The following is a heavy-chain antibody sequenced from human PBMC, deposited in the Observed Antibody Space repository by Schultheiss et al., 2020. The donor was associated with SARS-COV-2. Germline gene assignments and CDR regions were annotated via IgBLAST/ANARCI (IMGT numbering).Heavy chain of an antibody. CDR2: INHSGST. V-gene: IGHV4-34*01. Sequence: SETLSLTCAVYGGSFSGYYWSWIRQPPGKGLEWIGEINHSGSTNYNPSLKSRVTISVDTSKNQFSLKLSSVTAADTAVYYCATNIVVVVAATRDYYYGMDVWGQGTTVTVSS. CDR1: GGSFSGYY. J-gene: IGHJ6*02. CDR3: ATNIVVVVAATRDYYYGMDV. D-gene: IGHD2-15*01.